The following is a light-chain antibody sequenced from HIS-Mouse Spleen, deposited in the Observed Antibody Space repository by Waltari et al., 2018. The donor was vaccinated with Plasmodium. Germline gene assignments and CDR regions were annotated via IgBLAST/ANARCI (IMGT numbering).Light chain of an antibody. Sequence: QSVLTQPPSASGTPGQRVTISCSGRSSNIGSNPVTWYQQLPGTAPKLLIYSNNQRPSGVPDRFSGSKSGTSASLAISGLQSEDEADYYCAAWDDSLNGRVFGGGTKLTVL. CDR3: AAWDDSLNGRV. CDR2: SNN. J-gene: IGLJ3*02. CDR1: SSNIGSNP. V-gene: IGLV1-44*01.